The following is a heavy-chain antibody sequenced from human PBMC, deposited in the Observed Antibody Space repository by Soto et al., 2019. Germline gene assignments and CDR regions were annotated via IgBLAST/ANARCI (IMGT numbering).Heavy chain of an antibody. D-gene: IGHD3-22*01. CDR2: IYYSGST. CDR1: GGSISSSSYY. V-gene: IGHV4-39*01. Sequence: SETLSLTCTVSGGSISSSSYYWGWIRQPPGKGLEWIGSIYYSGSTYYNPSLKSRVTISVDTSKNQFSLKLSSVTAADTAVYYCARHDLYDSSGYYPNWFDPWGQGTLVTVSS. J-gene: IGHJ5*02. CDR3: ARHDLYDSSGYYPNWFDP.